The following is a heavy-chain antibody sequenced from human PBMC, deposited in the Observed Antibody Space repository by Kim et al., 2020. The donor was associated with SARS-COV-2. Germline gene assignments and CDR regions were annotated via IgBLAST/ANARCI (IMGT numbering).Heavy chain of an antibody. Sequence: SVKVSCKASGGTFSSYAISWVRQAPGQGLEWMGGIIPIFGKANYAQKFQGRVTITADESTSTAYMELSSLRSEDTAVYYCARGGIAVAFGDVGWFDPWGQGTLVTVSS. J-gene: IGHJ5*02. CDR3: ARGGIAVAFGDVGWFDP. CDR2: IIPIFGKA. CDR1: GGTFSSYA. D-gene: IGHD6-19*01. V-gene: IGHV1-69*13.